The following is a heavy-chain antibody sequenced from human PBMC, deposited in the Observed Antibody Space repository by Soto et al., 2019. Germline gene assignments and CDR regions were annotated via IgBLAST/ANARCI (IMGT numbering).Heavy chain of an antibody. D-gene: IGHD3-9*01. Sequence: GGSLRLSCVASGFTFSDYYMSWIRQAPGKGLEWVSYISSSGSTIYYADSVKGRFTISRDNAKNSLYLQMNSLRAEDTAVYYCASQPDILTGYYMGPLGQFDYWGQGTLVTVSS. J-gene: IGHJ4*02. CDR1: GFTFSDYY. CDR2: ISSSGSTI. CDR3: ASQPDILTGYYMGPLGQFDY. V-gene: IGHV3-11*01.